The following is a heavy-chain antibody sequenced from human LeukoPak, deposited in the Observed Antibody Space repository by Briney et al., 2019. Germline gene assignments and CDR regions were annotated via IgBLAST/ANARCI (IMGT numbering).Heavy chain of an antibody. D-gene: IGHD6-13*01. CDR2: VNNYGST. CDR1: GESVRIYN. V-gene: IGHV4-34*01. CDR3: ARGLDRRSSWYF. Sequence: PSETLSLTCAVYGESVRIYNWNWIRQPPGKGLEWIGKVNNYGSTDYNPSLKSRVTISIDKSKSQFSLRLRSVTTADTAVYYCARGLDRRSSWYFWGQGTLVTVSS. J-gene: IGHJ4*02.